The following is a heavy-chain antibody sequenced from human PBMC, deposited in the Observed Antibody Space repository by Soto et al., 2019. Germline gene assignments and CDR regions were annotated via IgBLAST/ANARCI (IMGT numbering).Heavy chain of an antibody. Sequence: SETLSLTCTVSGGSISSYYWSWIRQPPGKGLEWIGYMYNTGSTIYNPSLKSRVTISVDTSKNQFSLKLNSVTAADTAVYYCARDLWGDCCAACSPLDVWGQGNTVTVSS. D-gene: IGHD2-21*02. CDR1: GGSISSYY. J-gene: IGHJ6*02. CDR2: MYNTGST. V-gene: IGHV4-59*01. CDR3: ARDLWGDCCAACSPLDV.